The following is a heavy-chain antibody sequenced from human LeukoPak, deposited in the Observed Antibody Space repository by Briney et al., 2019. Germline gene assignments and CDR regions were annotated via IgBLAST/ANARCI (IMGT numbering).Heavy chain of an antibody. CDR1: GFTFSSYS. Sequence: GSLRLSCAASGFTFSSYSMNWVRQPPGKGLEWIGEINHSGSTNYNPSLKSRVTISVDTSKNQFSLKLNSVTAADTAVYYCARHYGPWGQGTLVTVSS. CDR3: ARHYGP. D-gene: IGHD3-16*01. J-gene: IGHJ5*02. CDR2: INHSGST. V-gene: IGHV4-34*01.